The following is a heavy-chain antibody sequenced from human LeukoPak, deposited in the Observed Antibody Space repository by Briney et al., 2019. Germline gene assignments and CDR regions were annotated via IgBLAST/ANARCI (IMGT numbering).Heavy chain of an antibody. CDR1: GYTFTSYG. J-gene: IGHJ4*02. CDR2: ISAYNGNT. D-gene: IGHD4-17*01. V-gene: IGHV1-18*04. CDR3: ARVTQRDYGRTGFDY. Sequence: KVSCKASGYTFTSYGISWVRQAPGQGLEWMGWISAYNGNTNYAQKLQGRVTMTTDTSTSTAYMELRSLRSDDTAVYYCARVTQRDYGRTGFDYWGQGTLVTVS.